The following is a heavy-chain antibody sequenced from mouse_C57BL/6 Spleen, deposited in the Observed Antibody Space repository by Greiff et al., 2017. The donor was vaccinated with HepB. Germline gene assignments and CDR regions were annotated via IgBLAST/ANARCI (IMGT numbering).Heavy chain of an antibody. Sequence: QVQLKESGPELVKPGASVKISCKASGYAFSSSWMNWVKQRPGKGLEWIGRIYPGDGDTNYNGKFKGKATLTADKSSSTAYMQLSSLTSEDSAVYFCAGDDYTRFAYWGQGTLVTVSA. V-gene: IGHV1-82*01. CDR2: IYPGDGDT. J-gene: IGHJ3*01. D-gene: IGHD2-4*01. CDR1: GYAFSSSW. CDR3: AGDDYTRFAY.